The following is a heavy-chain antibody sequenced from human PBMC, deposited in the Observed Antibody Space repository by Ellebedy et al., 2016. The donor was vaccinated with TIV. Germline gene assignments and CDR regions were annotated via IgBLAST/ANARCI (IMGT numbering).Heavy chain of an antibody. Sequence: AASVKVSCKASGGSFSTYAISWVRQAPGQGLEWMGRIMPILGLASYAQNFQGRVTITADKSTSTAYMELSSLRSEDAALYYCATDGGSAEVERRETLSYWGQGTLVTVSS. V-gene: IGHV1-69*04. J-gene: IGHJ4*02. CDR3: ATDGGSAEVERRETLSY. CDR1: GGSFSTYA. CDR2: IMPILGLA. D-gene: IGHD3-16*01.